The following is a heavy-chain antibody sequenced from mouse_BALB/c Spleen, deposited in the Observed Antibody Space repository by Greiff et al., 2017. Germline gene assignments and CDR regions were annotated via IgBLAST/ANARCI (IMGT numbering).Heavy chain of an antibody. J-gene: IGHJ3*01. D-gene: IGHD1-1*02. CDR3: ARSAHYSNSAWFAY. Sequence: DVKLVESGGGLVQPGGSRKLSCAASGFTFSSFGMHWVRQAPEKGLEWVAYISSGSSTIYYADTVKGRFTISRDNPKNTLFLQMTSLRSEDTAMYYCARSAHYSNSAWFAYWGQGTLVTVSA. CDR1: GFTFSSFG. V-gene: IGHV5-17*02. CDR2: ISSGSSTI.